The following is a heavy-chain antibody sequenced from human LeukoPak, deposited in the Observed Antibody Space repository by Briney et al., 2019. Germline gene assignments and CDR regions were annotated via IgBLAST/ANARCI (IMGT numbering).Heavy chain of an antibody. CDR3: ARVQSSSGWKGAFDI. V-gene: IGHV1-18*01. D-gene: IGHD6-19*01. CDR1: GYTFTSYG. Sequence: GASVKVSCKASGYTFTSYGISWVRQAPGQGLEWMGWISAYNGNTNYAQKLQGRVTMTRDTSTSTVYMELSSLRSEDTAVYYCARVQSSSGWKGAFDIWGQGTMVTVSS. J-gene: IGHJ3*02. CDR2: ISAYNGNT.